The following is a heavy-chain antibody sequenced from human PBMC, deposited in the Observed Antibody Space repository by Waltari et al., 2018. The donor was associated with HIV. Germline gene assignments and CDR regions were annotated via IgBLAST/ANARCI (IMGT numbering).Heavy chain of an antibody. J-gene: IGHJ6*02. V-gene: IGHV1-3*01. CDR3: AREKNIPEKYHGMDV. CDR2: ITAGNGNT. Sequence: QVQLVQSGAEVKKPGASVKVSCKASGYTFTSYSMHWVRQAPGRRLEWMGWITAGNGNTKYSQKMQGRVTITRDTSASTAYMELTSLRSEDTAVYYCAREKNIPEKYHGMDVWGQGTTVTVSS. CDR1: GYTFTSYS.